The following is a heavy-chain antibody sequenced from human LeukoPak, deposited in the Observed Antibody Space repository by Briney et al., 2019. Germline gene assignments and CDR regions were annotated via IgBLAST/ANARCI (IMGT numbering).Heavy chain of an antibody. D-gene: IGHD5-12*01. CDR1: GFPLSSYS. CDR3: ARGSYTGFDLYFDS. Sequence: GGSLRLSCAASGFPLSSYSINWVRQAPGKGLEWVSYINIDSITVNYADSVKGRFTISRDNTRNSLLQLSSLSADDTAFYYCARGSYTGFDLYFDSWGQGTLVTISS. CDR2: INIDSITV. J-gene: IGHJ4*02. V-gene: IGHV3-48*01.